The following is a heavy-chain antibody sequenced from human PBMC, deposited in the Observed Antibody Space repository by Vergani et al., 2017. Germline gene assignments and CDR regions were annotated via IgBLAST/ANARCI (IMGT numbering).Heavy chain of an antibody. V-gene: IGHV4-39*01. CDR2: IYNSGNG. J-gene: IGHJ2*01. CDR1: GDSIISRSYY. D-gene: IGHD3-16*01. Sequence: QMPLQESGPGLVKASETLSLTCTVPGDSIISRSYYLGWIRQPPGKGLEWIGSIYNSGNGDSSSSLKSRVTISADTSKNQFSLRLTSVTAADTAVYYCASGKYYSDSTSHFRGRYFDVWGRGTLVTVPS. CDR3: ASGKYYSDSTSHFRGRYFDV.